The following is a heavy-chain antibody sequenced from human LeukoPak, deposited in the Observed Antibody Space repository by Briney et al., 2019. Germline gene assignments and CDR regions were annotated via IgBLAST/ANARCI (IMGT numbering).Heavy chain of an antibody. V-gene: IGHV1-2*02. Sequence: ASVKVSCKASGYTFTGYYMHWVRQAPGQGLEWMGWINPNSGGTNYAQKFQGRVTMTRDTSISTAYMELSSLRSEDTAVYYCARELDIVVVPAASSWFDPWGQGTLVTVSS. CDR1: GYTFTGYY. J-gene: IGHJ5*02. CDR3: ARELDIVVVPAASSWFDP. CDR2: INPNSGGT. D-gene: IGHD2-2*03.